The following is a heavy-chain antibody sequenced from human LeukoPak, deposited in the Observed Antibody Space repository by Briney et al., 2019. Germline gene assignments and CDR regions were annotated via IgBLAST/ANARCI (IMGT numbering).Heavy chain of an antibody. CDR1: GGSFSGYY. V-gene: IGHV4-34*12. J-gene: IGHJ4*02. CDR3: ARWFLVADTLFDY. CDR2: IIHSGTT. D-gene: IGHD6-19*01. Sequence: SETLSLTCAVYGGSFSGYYWSWIRQPPGKGLEWIGEIIHSGTTNYNPSLKSRLTISVDTSKNQFSLKLNSVTAADTAVYYCARWFLVADTLFDYWGQGTLVTVSS.